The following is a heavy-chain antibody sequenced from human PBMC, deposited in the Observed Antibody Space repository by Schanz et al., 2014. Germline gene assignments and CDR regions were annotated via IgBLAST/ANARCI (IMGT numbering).Heavy chain of an antibody. CDR1: GFAFSDYG. V-gene: IGHV3-30*18. CDR2: ISYDGNEK. CDR3: AKSYDTSGYSGFDY. Sequence: ESGGGVVQPGKSLRLSCAASGFAFSDYGMHWVRQAPGKGLEWVAFISYDGNEKHYPDSVKGRFTISRDNSRNTLFLQMNSLRTEDTAVYFCAKSYDTSGYSGFDYWGQGTLVTVSS. J-gene: IGHJ4*02. D-gene: IGHD3-22*01.